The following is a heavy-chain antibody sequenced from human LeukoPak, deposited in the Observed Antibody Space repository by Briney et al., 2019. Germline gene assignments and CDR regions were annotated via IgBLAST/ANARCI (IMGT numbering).Heavy chain of an antibody. CDR2: ISYDGSNK. CDR1: GFTFSSYG. V-gene: IGHV3-30*18. CDR3: AKESTYYYDSSGPADY. D-gene: IGHD3-22*01. J-gene: IGHJ4*02. Sequence: GGSLRLSCAASGFTFSSYGMHWVRQAPGKGLEWVAVISYDGSNKYYADSVKGRFTISRDNSKNTLYLQMNSLRAEDTAVYYCAKESTYYYDSSGPADYWGQGTLVTVSS.